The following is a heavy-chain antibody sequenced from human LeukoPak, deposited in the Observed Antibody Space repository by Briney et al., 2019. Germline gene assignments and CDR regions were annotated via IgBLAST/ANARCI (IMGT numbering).Heavy chain of an antibody. Sequence: PSETPSLTCTVSGGFISSSSYYWGWIRQPPGKGLEWIGSIYYSGSTYYNPSLKSRETISVDTSKNQFSLKLSSVTAADTAVYYCARHLNTTGIAAAWGQGTLVTVSS. CDR2: IYYSGST. D-gene: IGHD6-13*01. CDR1: GGFISSSSYY. V-gene: IGHV4-39*01. J-gene: IGHJ4*02. CDR3: ARHLNTTGIAAA.